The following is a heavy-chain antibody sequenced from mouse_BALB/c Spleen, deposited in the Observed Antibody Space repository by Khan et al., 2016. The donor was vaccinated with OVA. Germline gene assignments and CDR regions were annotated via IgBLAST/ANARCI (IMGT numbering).Heavy chain of an antibody. D-gene: IGHD1-1*01. CDR3: ARSVHYGSSNGFAY. Sequence: QVQLQQPGAELVKPGASVKLSCKASGYPLSSYWLHWVKQRPGQGLEWIGEIDPSDNFTNYNQKFKDKATLTIDKSSSTTYMQLTSLTSEDSAVYSCARSVHYGSSNGFAYWGQGTLVTVSA. CDR1: GYPLSSYW. V-gene: IGHV1-69*02. CDR2: IDPSDNFT. J-gene: IGHJ3*01.